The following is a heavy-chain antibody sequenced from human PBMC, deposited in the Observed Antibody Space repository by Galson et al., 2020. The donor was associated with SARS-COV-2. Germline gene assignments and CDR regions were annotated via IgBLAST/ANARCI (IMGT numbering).Heavy chain of an antibody. D-gene: IGHD4-17*01. CDR2: ISHSGGT. CDR1: GTSLSRGSYS. J-gene: IGHJ3*02. CDR3: ARLHYGEYAPEAFDI. V-gene: IGHV4-30-2*01. Sequence: SETLSLTCPVSGTSLSRGSYSWHWIRQPPGKGLEWIGYISHSGGTYYNPSLKSRVTISGDRSKNQFSLRLSSVTAADTAVYYCARLHYGEYAPEAFDIWGPGTRVTVAS.